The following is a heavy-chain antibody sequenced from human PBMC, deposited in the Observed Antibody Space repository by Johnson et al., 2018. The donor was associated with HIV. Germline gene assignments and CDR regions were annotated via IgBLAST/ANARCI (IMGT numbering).Heavy chain of an antibody. CDR3: ARDYETI. CDR1: GFTFSSFG. D-gene: IGHD3-16*01. CDR2: ICYDGANK. J-gene: IGHJ3*02. Sequence: QVQLVESGGGVVQPGRSLRLSCAASGFTFSSFGMHWVRQAPGKGLKWVAVICYDGANKYYADSVKGRFTLSRDNSKDTLYLEMNSLRAEDTAVYYCARDYETIWGQGTMVTVSS. V-gene: IGHV3-33*01.